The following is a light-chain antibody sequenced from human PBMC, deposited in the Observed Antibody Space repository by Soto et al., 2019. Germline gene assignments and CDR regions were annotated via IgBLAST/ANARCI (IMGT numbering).Light chain of an antibody. CDR1: QTVSSNY. J-gene: IGKJ5*01. V-gene: IGKV3-20*01. Sequence: GERATLSCRASQTVSSNYLAWCQQGPGQAPRLLIYGASTRAAGIPDRFSGSGSGTDFTLTITRLEPEDSAVYFCQQYTGPPTTFGQGTRLEIK. CDR2: GAS. CDR3: QQYTGPPTT.